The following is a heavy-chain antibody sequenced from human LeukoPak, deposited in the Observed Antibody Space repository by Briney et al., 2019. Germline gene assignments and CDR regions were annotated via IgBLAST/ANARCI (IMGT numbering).Heavy chain of an antibody. CDR1: GFTFSSYA. J-gene: IGHJ4*02. V-gene: IGHV3-30*04. CDR2: ISYDGSNK. Sequence: PGGSLRLSCAASGFTFSSYAMHWVRQAPGKGLEWVAVISYDGSNKYYADSVKGRFTISRDNSKNTLYLQMNSLRAEDTAVYYWARWADYWGQGTLVTVSS. CDR3: ARWADY.